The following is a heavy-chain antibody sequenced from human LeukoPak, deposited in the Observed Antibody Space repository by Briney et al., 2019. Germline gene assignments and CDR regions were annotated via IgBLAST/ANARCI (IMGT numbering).Heavy chain of an antibody. V-gene: IGHV4-61*02. CDR1: GGSISSGSYY. CDR2: IYTSGST. D-gene: IGHD2-15*01. J-gene: IGHJ3*02. Sequence: PSQTLSLTCTVSGGSISSGSYYWSWIRQPAGKGLEWIGRIYTSGSTNYNPSLKSRVTISVDTSKNQFSLKLSSVIAADTAVYYCARDLISGYCSGGSCYSGPDDAFDIWGQGTMVTVSS. CDR3: ARDLISGYCSGGSCYSGPDDAFDI.